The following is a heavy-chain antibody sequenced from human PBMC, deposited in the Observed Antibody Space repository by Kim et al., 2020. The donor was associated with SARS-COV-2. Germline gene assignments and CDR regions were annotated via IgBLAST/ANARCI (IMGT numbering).Heavy chain of an antibody. V-gene: IGHV3-30*07. J-gene: IGHJ4*02. CDR3: TREDNAQDKYVPDY. D-gene: IGHD2-15*01. Sequence: AESVKGRFTISRDNSKNTLYLQMNSLRAEDTALYYCTREDNAQDKYVPDYWGQGTLVTVSS.